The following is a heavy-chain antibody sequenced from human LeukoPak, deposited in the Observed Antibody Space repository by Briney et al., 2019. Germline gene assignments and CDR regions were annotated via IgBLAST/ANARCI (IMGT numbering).Heavy chain of an antibody. CDR3: ARDSGERVDFWSGYPFHYFDY. Sequence: SETLSLTCTVSGGSISSYYWSWIRQPPGKGLEWIGYIYYSGSTYYNPSLKSRVTISVDTSKNQFSLKLSSVTAADTAVYYCARDSGERVDFWSGYPFHYFDYWGQGTLVTVSS. J-gene: IGHJ4*02. CDR2: IYYSGST. D-gene: IGHD3-3*01. V-gene: IGHV4-59*12. CDR1: GGSISSYY.